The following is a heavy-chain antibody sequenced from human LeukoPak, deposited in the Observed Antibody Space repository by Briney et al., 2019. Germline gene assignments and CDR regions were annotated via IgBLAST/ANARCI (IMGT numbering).Heavy chain of an antibody. CDR3: AKTMGAIDHDY. V-gene: IGHV3-23*01. CDR2: ISNSGGAT. CDR1: GFTFSAFG. J-gene: IGHJ4*02. D-gene: IGHD1-26*01. Sequence: GSLRLSRAASGFTFSAFGMSWVRQAPGKGLEWVSTISNSGGATYYADSVKGRFTISRDNSKNTSYLQMNSLRAEDTAVYFCAKTMGAIDHDYWGQGTLVTVSS.